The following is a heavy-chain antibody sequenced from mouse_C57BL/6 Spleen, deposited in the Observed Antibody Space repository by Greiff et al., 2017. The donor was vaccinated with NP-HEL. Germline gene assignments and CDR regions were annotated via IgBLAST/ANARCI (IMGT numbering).Heavy chain of an antibody. Sequence: EVQGVESGGGLVQPGGSLKLSCAASGFTFSDYYMYWVRQTPEKRLEWVAYISNGGGSTYYPDTGKGRFNISRDNAKNTLYLQMSRLKSEDTAMYYCARHDYDWGFAYWGQGTLVTVSA. CDR3: ARHDYDWGFAY. D-gene: IGHD2-4*01. J-gene: IGHJ3*01. V-gene: IGHV5-12*01. CDR1: GFTFSDYY. CDR2: ISNGGGST.